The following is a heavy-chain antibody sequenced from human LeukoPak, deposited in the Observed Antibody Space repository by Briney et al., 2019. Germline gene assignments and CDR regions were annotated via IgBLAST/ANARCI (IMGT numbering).Heavy chain of an antibody. CDR1: GGSISNSNW. Sequence: PSETLSLTCAVSGGSISNSNWWSWVRQPPGKGLEWIGEIFHSGSTNYNPSLKSRVNISVDKSKNQFSLKVSSVTAADTAVYYCARDKYGSGTGFDLWGQGTLVTVFS. V-gene: IGHV4-4*02. D-gene: IGHD3-10*01. CDR2: IFHSGST. J-gene: IGHJ5*02. CDR3: ARDKYGSGTGFDL.